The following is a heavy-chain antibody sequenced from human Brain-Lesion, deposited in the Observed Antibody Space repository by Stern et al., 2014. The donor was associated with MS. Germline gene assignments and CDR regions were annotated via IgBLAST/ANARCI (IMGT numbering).Heavy chain of an antibody. V-gene: IGHV4-31*03. J-gene: IGHJ4*02. CDR2: IYHTGST. CDR3: ARIGDDDGDFRLCY. D-gene: IGHD4-17*01. CDR1: GGSISSGGYY. Sequence: QMQLQESGPGLVKPSQTLSLTCTVSGGSISSGGYYWSWIRQPPGKGLEWVGYIYHTGSTYYNPSRKSRLDISVDTSKNQFSLKVRSVTAADTAVYYCARIGDDDGDFRLCYWGQGTLVTVSS.